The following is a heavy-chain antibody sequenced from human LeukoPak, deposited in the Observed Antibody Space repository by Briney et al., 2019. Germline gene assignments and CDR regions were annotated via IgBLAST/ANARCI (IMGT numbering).Heavy chain of an antibody. Sequence: SETLSLTCHVSDDSISSSYWSWIRRPPGKGLEWIGYVYYTGDANYNPSLKSRVTISVDTSKNQFSLKLSSVTAADTAVYYCARGADYYGSGRSYDYWGQGTLVTVSS. J-gene: IGHJ4*02. CDR2: VYYTGDA. CDR1: DDSISSSY. CDR3: ARGADYYGSGRSYDY. V-gene: IGHV4-59*01. D-gene: IGHD3-10*01.